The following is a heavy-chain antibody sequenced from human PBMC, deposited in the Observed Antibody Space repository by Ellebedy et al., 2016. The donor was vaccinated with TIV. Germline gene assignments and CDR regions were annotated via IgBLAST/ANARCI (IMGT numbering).Heavy chain of an antibody. D-gene: IGHD6-19*01. CDR3: ARGSQVAGTRWWFFGL. V-gene: IGHV3-30*02. Sequence: PGGSLRLSCAASGFTFRGYGMHWVRQAPGKGLEWVTFILYDGSNEYYTDSVKGRFTISRDNSKNTLYLQMSNLKPEDTALYYCARGSQVAGTRWWFFGLWGRGTLVTVSS. CDR2: ILYDGSNE. CDR1: GFTFRGYG. J-gene: IGHJ2*01.